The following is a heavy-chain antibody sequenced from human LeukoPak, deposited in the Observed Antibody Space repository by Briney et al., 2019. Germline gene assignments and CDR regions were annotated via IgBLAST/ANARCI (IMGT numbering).Heavy chain of an antibody. D-gene: IGHD2-8*01. CDR1: GFTFSSYA. CDR2: ISSSGGST. CDR3: ATNTNLDY. V-gene: IGHV3-64*01. J-gene: IGHJ4*02. Sequence: PGGSLRLSCAASGFTFSSYAMHWVRQAPRKGLEYVSAISSSGGSTYYANSVKGRFTISRDNSKNTLYLQMGSLRAEDMAVYYCATNTNLDYWGQGTLVTVSS.